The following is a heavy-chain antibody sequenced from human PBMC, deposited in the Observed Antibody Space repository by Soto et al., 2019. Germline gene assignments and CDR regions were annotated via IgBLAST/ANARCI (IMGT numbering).Heavy chain of an antibody. Sequence: EGSLRRSCAASAFPFSDRCMDWVRQSPGKGLEWVGRTKNKANSYTTEYAASVKGRFTISRDYSRDSVYLQMNSLKTDETAVYYGTIEGAYPGHDFHYWCQGNLVTVSS. CDR2: TKNKANSYTT. CDR1: AFPFSDRC. J-gene: IGHJ4*02. CDR3: TIEGAYPGHDFHY. V-gene: IGHV3-72*01. D-gene: IGHD3-16*01.